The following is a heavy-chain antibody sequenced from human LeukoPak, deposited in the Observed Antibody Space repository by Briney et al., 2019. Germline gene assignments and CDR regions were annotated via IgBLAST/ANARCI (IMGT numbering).Heavy chain of an antibody. CDR1: GGSISSYY. V-gene: IGHV4-59*01. CDR3: AREMVRGAPTG. Sequence: SETLSLTCTASGGSISSYYWSWIRQPPGKGLEWIGYIYYSGSTNYNPSLKSRVTISVDTSKNQFSLKLSSVTSAATSVYYCAREMVRGAPTGWGQGTLVTVSS. CDR2: IYYSGST. D-gene: IGHD3-10*01. J-gene: IGHJ4*02.